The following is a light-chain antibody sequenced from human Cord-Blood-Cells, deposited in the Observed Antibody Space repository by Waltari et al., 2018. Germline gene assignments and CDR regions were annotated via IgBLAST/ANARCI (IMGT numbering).Light chain of an antibody. V-gene: IGKV1-33*01. CDR3: QQYDNLHT. J-gene: IGKJ2*01. Sequence: DIQMTQSPSSLSASVGDRVTITCQASQDISNYLNGYQQKPGKAPKLLIYDASNLETGVPSRFSGSGSGTDFTFTISSLQPEDIATYYCQQYDNLHTFGQGTKLEIK. CDR2: DAS. CDR1: QDISNY.